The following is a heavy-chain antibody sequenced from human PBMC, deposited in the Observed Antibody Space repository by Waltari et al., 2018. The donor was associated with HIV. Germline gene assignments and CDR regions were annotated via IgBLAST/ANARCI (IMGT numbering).Heavy chain of an antibody. CDR1: GGSFSVSY. D-gene: IGHD6-19*01. V-gene: IGHV4-34*01. CDR3: ARDPGTSGWYRGWFDP. J-gene: IGHJ5*02. CDR2: INRNGNT. Sequence: QVHLQQWGAGLLKPSETLSLTCAVYGGSFSVSYWSWIRQSPGKGMEWIGEINRNGNTNYNPSLKSRITISLDTYKNQFSLKLTSVTAADTAVYYCARDPGTSGWYRGWFDPWGQGTLVIVSS.